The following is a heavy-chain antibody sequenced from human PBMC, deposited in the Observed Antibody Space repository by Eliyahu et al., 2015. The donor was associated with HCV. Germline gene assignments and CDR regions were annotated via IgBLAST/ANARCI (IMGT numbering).Heavy chain of an antibody. CDR3: ASGGGGIAVAGTGGWFDP. CDR2: IHXSGST. V-gene: IGHV4-59*01. J-gene: IGHJ5*02. CDR1: GGSISSYY. D-gene: IGHD6-19*01. Sequence: QVQLQESGPGLVKPSETLSLTCTXSGGSISSYYWSWIRXPPGKGLEWIGYIHXSGSTHYNPPLKSRVTVSVDTSRNQFSLKLSSVTAADTAVYYCASGGGGIAVAGTGGWFDPWGQGTLVTVSS.